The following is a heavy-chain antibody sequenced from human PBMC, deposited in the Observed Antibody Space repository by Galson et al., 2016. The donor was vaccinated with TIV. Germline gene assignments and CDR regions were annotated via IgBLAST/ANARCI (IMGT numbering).Heavy chain of an antibody. CDR3: AKGQLRAARRFYYMDV. J-gene: IGHJ6*03. Sequence: SLRLSCAATGFTFADYTMHWVRQRPGKGLEWVSVISWNSGSKVYADSVKGRFIISRDNAKNSLYLQMNSLTTEDTALYYCAKGQLRAARRFYYMDVWGNGTTVTVSS. V-gene: IGHV3-9*01. CDR1: GFTFADYT. CDR2: ISWNSGSK.